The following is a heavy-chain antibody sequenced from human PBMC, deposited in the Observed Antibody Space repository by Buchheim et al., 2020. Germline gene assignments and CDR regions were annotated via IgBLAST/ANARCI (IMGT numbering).Heavy chain of an antibody. CDR2: ISYDGSNK. CDR3: AKSDCSGGSCYRGNYYYYAMDV. D-gene: IGHD2-15*01. Sequence: QEQLVESGGGVVQPGRSLRLSCAASGFTFSTYGMHWVRQAPGKGLEWVAVISYDGSNKYYADSVKGRFTISRDNSKNTLYLQINSLRPEDTAVYYCAKSDCSGGSCYRGNYYYYAMDVWGQGTT. J-gene: IGHJ6*02. CDR1: GFTFSTYG. V-gene: IGHV3-30*18.